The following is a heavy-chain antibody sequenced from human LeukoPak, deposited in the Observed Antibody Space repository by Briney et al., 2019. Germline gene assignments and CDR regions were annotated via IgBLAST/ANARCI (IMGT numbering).Heavy chain of an antibody. CDR1: GGSFSGYC. D-gene: IGHD7-27*01. CDR2: INHSGST. V-gene: IGHV4-34*01. J-gene: IGHJ4*02. Sequence: PSETLSLTCAVYGGSFSGYCWSWIRQPPGKGLEWIGEINHSGSTNYNPSLKSRVTMSVDTSKNQFSLKLSSVTAADTAVYYCARRRGNWGYNEFDYWGQGTLVTVSS. CDR3: ARRRGNWGYNEFDY.